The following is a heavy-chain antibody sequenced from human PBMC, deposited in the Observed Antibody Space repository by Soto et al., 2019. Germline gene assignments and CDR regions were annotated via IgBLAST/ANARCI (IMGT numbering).Heavy chain of an antibody. Sequence: GGSLRLSCAASGFTFSSYGMHWVRQAPGKGLEWVAVISYDGSNKYYADSVKGRFTISRDNSKNTLYLQMNSLRAEDTAVYYCAKDERFGYRYGSYFDYWGQGTLVTVSS. CDR3: AKDERFGYRYGSYFDY. V-gene: IGHV3-30*18. CDR2: ISYDGSNK. CDR1: GFTFSSYG. D-gene: IGHD5-18*01. J-gene: IGHJ4*02.